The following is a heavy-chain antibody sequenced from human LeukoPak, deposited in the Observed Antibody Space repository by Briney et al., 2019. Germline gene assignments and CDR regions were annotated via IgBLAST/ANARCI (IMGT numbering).Heavy chain of an antibody. V-gene: IGHV1-18*01. Sequence: ASVKVSCKASVYTFISYGISWVRQAPGQGLEWMGWISAYNGNTNYAQKLQGRVTMTTDTSTSTAYMELRSLRSDDTAVYYCARVWPMGFYMDVWGKGTTVTVSS. J-gene: IGHJ6*03. CDR3: ARVWPMGFYMDV. CDR2: ISAYNGNT. CDR1: VYTFISYG. D-gene: IGHD3-16*01.